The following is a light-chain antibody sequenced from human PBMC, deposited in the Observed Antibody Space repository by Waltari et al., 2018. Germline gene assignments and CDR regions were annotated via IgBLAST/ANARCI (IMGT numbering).Light chain of an antibody. Sequence: DIQMTQSPSSLSASVGDRVTITCRASQDISNYLAWYRQTPGKVPNLLIYAASTLQSGVPSRFSGSGSGTDFTLTINSLQPEDVATYYCQKYNSAPWTFGPGTKVEVK. J-gene: IGKJ1*01. CDR1: QDISNY. V-gene: IGKV1-27*01. CDR3: QKYNSAPWT. CDR2: AAS.